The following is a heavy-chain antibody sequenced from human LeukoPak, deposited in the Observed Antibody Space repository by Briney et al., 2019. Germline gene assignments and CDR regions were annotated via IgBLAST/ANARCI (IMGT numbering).Heavy chain of an antibody. CDR3: ARNRVVRVYYGSGSYYKPDY. CDR2: INHSGST. CDR1: GGSFSGYY. D-gene: IGHD3-10*01. V-gene: IGHV4-34*01. Sequence: PSETLSLTCAVYGGSFSGYYWRWIRQPPGKGLEWIGEINHSGSTNYNPSLMSRLTISVDASKNQFSLMLSAVTAADTAVYYCARNRVVRVYYGSGSYYKPDYWGQGTLVTVSS. J-gene: IGHJ4*02.